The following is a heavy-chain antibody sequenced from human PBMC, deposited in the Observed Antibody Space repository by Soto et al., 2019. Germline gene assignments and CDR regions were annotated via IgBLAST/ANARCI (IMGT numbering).Heavy chain of an antibody. CDR2: LWDDGSNK. J-gene: IGHJ4*02. D-gene: IGHD6-13*01. V-gene: IGHV3-33*01. Sequence: QVQLVESGGGVVQPGRSLRLSCAASGFTFSNYHMHWVRQAPGKGLEWVAILWDDGSNKYYADSVKGRFIISRDNSKNTLYLQMNSLRVEDTAVYYCARIGSWALNFDYWGQGTVVTVSS. CDR1: GFTFSNYH. CDR3: ARIGSWALNFDY.